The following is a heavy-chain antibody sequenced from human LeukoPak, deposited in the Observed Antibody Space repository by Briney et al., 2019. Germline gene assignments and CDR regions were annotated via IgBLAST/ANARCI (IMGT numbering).Heavy chain of an antibody. CDR2: IYYSGNT. CDR1: GGSLSSYY. J-gene: IGHJ4*02. CDR3: ASGVRGYYFYDC. V-gene: IGHV4-59*01. D-gene: IGHD2/OR15-2a*01. Sequence: SETLSLTCTVSGGSLSSYYWSWIRQPPGKGLEWIGYIYYSGNTNYNPSLKSRVTISVDTSKNQFSLKLSSVTAADTAVYYCASGVRGYYFYDCWGQGTLVTVSS.